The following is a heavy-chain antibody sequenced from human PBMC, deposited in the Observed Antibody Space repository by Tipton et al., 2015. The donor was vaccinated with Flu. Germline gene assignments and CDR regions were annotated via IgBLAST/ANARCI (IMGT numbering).Heavy chain of an antibody. D-gene: IGHD6-13*01. V-gene: IGHV1-2*02. CDR1: GYTFTVYY. CDR3: ARETGGIAAAGTNY. Sequence: QLVQSGAEVKKPGASVKVSCKASGYTFTVYYVHWVRQAPGQGLEWMAWINPNSGATNYAQKFQGRVTVTRDTSISTAYMELSDLRSDDTAVYYCARETGGIAAAGTNYWGQGTLVTVSS. J-gene: IGHJ4*02. CDR2: INPNSGAT.